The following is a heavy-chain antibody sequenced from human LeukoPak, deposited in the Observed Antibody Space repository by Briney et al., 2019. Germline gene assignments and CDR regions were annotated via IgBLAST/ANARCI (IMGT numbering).Heavy chain of an antibody. J-gene: IGHJ6*02. CDR3: AKELEGYSGYGRYYYGMDV. CDR2: ISGSGGST. Sequence: GGSLRLPCAASGFTFSSYAMSWVRQAPGKGLEWVSAISGSGGSTYYADSVKGRFTISRDNSKNTLYLQMNSLRAEDTAVYYCAKELEGYSGYGRYYYGMDVWGQGTTVTVSS. D-gene: IGHD5-12*01. V-gene: IGHV3-23*01. CDR1: GFTFSSYA.